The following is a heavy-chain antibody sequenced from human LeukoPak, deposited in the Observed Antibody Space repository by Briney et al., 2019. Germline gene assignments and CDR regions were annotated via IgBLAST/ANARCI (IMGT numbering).Heavy chain of an antibody. J-gene: IGHJ4*02. CDR2: ISSSGSTI. CDR3: ARAEGLVVVAATIDY. D-gene: IGHD2-15*01. V-gene: IGHV3-11*04. Sequence: PGGSLRLSCAASGFTFSDYYMSWIGQAPGRGLERVSYISSSGSTIYYADSVKGRFTISRDNAKNSLYLQMNSLRAEDTAVYYCARAEGLVVVAATIDYWGQGTLVTVSS. CDR1: GFTFSDYY.